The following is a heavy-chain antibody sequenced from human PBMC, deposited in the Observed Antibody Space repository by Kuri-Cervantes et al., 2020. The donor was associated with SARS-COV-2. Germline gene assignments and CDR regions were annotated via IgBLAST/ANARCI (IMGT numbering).Heavy chain of an antibody. CDR1: GFTLSKYT. Sequence: GESLKISCAASGFTLSKYTMNWVRQPPGKALEWVASISGSGSYIYYADSVKGRFTISKESGENSLYLHMNSLRGDDTAVYYCARVAGEGPIYYYYMDVWGKGTTVTVSS. CDR3: ARVAGEGPIYYYYMDV. J-gene: IGHJ6*03. CDR2: ISGSGSYI. D-gene: IGHD2-21*01. V-gene: IGHV3-21*01.